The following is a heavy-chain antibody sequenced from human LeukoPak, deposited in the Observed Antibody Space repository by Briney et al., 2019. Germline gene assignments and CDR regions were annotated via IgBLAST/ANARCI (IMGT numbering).Heavy chain of an antibody. Sequence: SVKVSCKASGGTFSSYAISWVRQAPGQGLEWMGRIIPILGIANYAQKFQGRVTITADKSTSTAYMELSSLRSEDTAVYYCAGYYYDSSGYDNWFDPWGQGTLVTVSS. V-gene: IGHV1-69*04. CDR3: AGYYYDSSGYDNWFDP. CDR1: GGTFSSYA. J-gene: IGHJ5*02. CDR2: IIPILGIA. D-gene: IGHD3-22*01.